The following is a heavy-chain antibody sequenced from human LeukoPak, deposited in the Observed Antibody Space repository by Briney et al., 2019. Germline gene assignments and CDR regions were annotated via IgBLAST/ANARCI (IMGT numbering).Heavy chain of an antibody. CDR1: GGSFSSYY. CDR3: ARGPTYYDFWSGYYP. D-gene: IGHD3-3*01. CDR2: INHSGST. J-gene: IGHJ4*02. Sequence: SETLSLTCAVYGGSFSSYYWSWIRQPPGKGLEWIGEINHSGSTNYNPSLKSRVTISVDTSKNQFSLKLSSVTAADTAVYYCARGPTYYDFWSGYYPWGQGTLVTVSS. V-gene: IGHV4-34*01.